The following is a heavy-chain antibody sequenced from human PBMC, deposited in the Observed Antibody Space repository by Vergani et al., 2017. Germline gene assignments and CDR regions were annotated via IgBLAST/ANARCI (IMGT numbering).Heavy chain of an antibody. J-gene: IGHJ3*02. Sequence: EVQLVESGGGLVKTGGSLRLSCAASGFTFSRYSMNWVRQAPGKGLEWVSSISSSSSYIYYADSVKGRFTISRDNAKNSLYLQMNSLRAEDTAVYYCARDWLYDSSGYYVRGKAFDIWGQGTMVTVSS. CDR2: ISSSSSYI. CDR1: GFTFSRYS. V-gene: IGHV3-21*01. CDR3: ARDWLYDSSGYYVRGKAFDI. D-gene: IGHD3-22*01.